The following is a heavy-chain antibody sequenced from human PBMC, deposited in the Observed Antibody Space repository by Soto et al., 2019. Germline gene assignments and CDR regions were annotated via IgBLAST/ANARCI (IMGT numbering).Heavy chain of an antibody. CDR3: AGDQRTSYYFDY. D-gene: IGHD2-2*01. J-gene: IGHJ4*02. CDR2: IYYRGDT. Sequence: SETLSLTCTVAGCSVTSYDGSWVRQPPGKGLEWIGYIYYRGDTIYNPSLKSRVTVSVDTSKNQLSLQLRSVTAADTAVYYCAGDQRTSYYFDYWGQGTLVTVSS. V-gene: IGHV4-59*02. CDR1: GCSVTSYD.